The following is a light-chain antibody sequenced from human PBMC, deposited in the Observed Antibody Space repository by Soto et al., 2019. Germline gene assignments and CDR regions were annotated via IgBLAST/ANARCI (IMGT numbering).Light chain of an antibody. J-gene: IGKJ5*01. CDR3: QQLNSYPQT. Sequence: DIQMTQSPSTLSGSLGDRVTITCRASQTISSWLAWYQQKPGKAPKLLIYKASTLQSGVPSRFSGSGSGPDFTLTISSLQPEDSATYFCQQLNSYPQTFGQGTRLEIK. V-gene: IGKV1-5*03. CDR2: KAS. CDR1: QTISSW.